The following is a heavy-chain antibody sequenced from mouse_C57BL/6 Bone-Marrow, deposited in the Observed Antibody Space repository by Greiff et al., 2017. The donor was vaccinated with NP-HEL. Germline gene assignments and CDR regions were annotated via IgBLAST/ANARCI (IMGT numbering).Heavy chain of an antibody. J-gene: IGHJ4*01. CDR2: INPGSGGT. V-gene: IGHV1-54*01. CDR3: ARSRLNAMDY. Sequence: QVQLKESGAELVRPGTSVKVSCKASGYAFTNYLIEWVKQRPGQGLEWIGVINPGSGGTNYNEKFKGKATLTADKSSSTAYMQLSSLTSEDSAVYCCARSRLNAMDYGGQGTSVTVSS. CDR1: GYAFTNYL.